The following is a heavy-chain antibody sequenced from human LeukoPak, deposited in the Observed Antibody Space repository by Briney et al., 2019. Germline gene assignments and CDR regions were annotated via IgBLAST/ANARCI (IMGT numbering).Heavy chain of an antibody. CDR2: ISGSGGST. D-gene: IGHD2-15*01. V-gene: IGHV3-23*01. CDR3: AKVGSFTASSGDAFDY. J-gene: IGHJ4*02. CDR1: GFTFSSYA. Sequence: GGSLRLSCAASGFTFSSYAMSWVRQAPGKGLEWVSAISGSGGSTYYADSVKGRFTISRDNSKNTLYLQMNSLRAEDTAVYYCAKVGSFTASSGDAFDYWGQGTLVTVSS.